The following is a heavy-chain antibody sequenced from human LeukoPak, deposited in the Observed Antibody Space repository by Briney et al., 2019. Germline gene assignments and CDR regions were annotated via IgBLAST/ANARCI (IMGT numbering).Heavy chain of an antibody. CDR2: INPNSGGT. J-gene: IGHJ3*02. Sequence: GRSLRLSCAASGFTFSSYAMHWVRQAPGQGLEWMGWINPNSGGTNYAQKFQGRVTMTRDTSISTAYMELSRLRSDDTAVYYCARGVGLLWFGDHAFDIWGQGTMVTVSS. D-gene: IGHD3-10*01. V-gene: IGHV1-2*02. CDR3: ARGVGLLWFGDHAFDI. CDR1: GFTFSSYA.